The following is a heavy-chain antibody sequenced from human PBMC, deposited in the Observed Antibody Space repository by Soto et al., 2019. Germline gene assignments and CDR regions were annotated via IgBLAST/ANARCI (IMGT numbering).Heavy chain of an antibody. CDR3: ARAAYFYDSRGYFPLDH. J-gene: IGHJ4*02. Sequence: EVQLVESGGGLVQPGGSLRLSCEASGFTFSSYEMNWVRQAPGKGLEWVSYISSSGTTIYYADSVKGRFTISRDNAKNSLDLQMNSLPAEDTAVYYCARAAYFYDSRGYFPLDHRGQGTLVTVSS. V-gene: IGHV3-48*03. CDR2: ISSSGTTI. D-gene: IGHD3-22*01. CDR1: GFTFSSYE.